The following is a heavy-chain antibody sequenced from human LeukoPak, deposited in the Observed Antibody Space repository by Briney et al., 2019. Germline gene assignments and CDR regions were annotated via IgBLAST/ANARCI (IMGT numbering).Heavy chain of an antibody. D-gene: IGHD6-13*01. CDR3: ARVGLRVAAADL. J-gene: IGHJ5*02. Sequence: PSETLSLTCTASGGSISSYYWSWLRQPPGKGLEWIGYIYYSGSTNYNPSLKSRVTISVDTSKNQFSLKLSSVTAADTALYYCARVGLRVAAADLWGQGTLVTVST. CDR1: GGSISSYY. V-gene: IGHV4-59*01. CDR2: IYYSGST.